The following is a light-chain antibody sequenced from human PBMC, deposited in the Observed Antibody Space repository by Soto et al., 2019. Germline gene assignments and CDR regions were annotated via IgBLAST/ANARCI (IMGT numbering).Light chain of an antibody. CDR2: GAS. J-gene: IGKJ5*01. CDR1: QSVDSNY. Sequence: EIVLTQSPGTLSLSPGEEATLSCRASQSVDSNYLAWYQQKPGQTPRLIIYGASGRADGIPHRFSGSGFGTDFTLTISSLEPEDAAVYYCQQRSNWPPITFGQGTRLEIK. CDR3: QQRSNWPPIT. V-gene: IGKV3D-20*02.